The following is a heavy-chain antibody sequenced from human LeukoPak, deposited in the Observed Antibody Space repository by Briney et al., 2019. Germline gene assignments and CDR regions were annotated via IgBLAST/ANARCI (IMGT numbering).Heavy chain of an antibody. V-gene: IGHV3-21*01. CDR1: GFTFSSYS. Sequence: GGSLRLSCAASGFTFSSYSMNWVRQAPGKGLEWVSSISSSSSYIYYADSVKGRFTISRDNAKNSLYLQMNSLRAEDTAVYYCARGSNYYDSSGYNFDYWGQGTLVTVSS. J-gene: IGHJ4*02. CDR3: ARGSNYYDSSGYNFDY. CDR2: ISSSSSYI. D-gene: IGHD3-22*01.